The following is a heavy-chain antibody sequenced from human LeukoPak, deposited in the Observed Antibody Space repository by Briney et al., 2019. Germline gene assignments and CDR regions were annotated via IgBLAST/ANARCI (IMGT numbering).Heavy chain of an antibody. CDR3: ARGSDYDFWSGYFVYYYMDV. V-gene: IGHV1-18*01. CDR1: GYTFTSYG. Sequence: ASVKVSCKASGYTFTSYGISWVRQAPGQGLEWMGWISAYNGNTDYAQKLQGRVTMTTDTSTSTAYMELRSLRSDDTAVYYCARGSDYDFWSGYFVYYYMDVWGKGTTVTVSS. CDR2: ISAYNGNT. D-gene: IGHD3-3*01. J-gene: IGHJ6*03.